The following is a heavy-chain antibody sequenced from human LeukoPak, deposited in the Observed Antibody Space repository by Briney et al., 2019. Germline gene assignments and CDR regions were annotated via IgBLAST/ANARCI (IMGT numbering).Heavy chain of an antibody. CDR3: ARASSGWYNWFDP. CDR1: GFTFDDYG. CDR2: INWNGGST. J-gene: IGHJ5*02. V-gene: IGHV3-20*04. Sequence: TGGSLRLSCAASGFTFDDYGMSWVRQAPGKGLEWVSGINWNGGSTGYADSVKGRFTISRDNAKNSLYLQMNSLRAEDTAVYYCARASSGWYNWFDPWGQGTLVTVSS. D-gene: IGHD6-19*01.